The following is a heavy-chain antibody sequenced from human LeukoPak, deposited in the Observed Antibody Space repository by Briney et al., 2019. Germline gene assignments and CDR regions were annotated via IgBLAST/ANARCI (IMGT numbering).Heavy chain of an antibody. CDR1: GGSFSGYY. J-gene: IGHJ4*02. CDR2: INHSGST. V-gene: IGHV4-34*01. CDR3: ARPYYDFWSGYYTHYDY. Sequence: ASETLSLTCAVYGGSFSGYYWSWIRQPPGKGLEWIGEINHSGSTNYNPSLKSRVTISVDTSKNQFSLKLSSVTAADTAVYYCARPYYDFWSGYYTHYDYWGQGTLVTVSS. D-gene: IGHD3-3*01.